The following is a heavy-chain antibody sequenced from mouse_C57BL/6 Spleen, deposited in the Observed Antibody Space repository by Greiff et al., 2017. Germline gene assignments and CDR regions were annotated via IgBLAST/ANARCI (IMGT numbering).Heavy chain of an antibody. J-gene: IGHJ1*03. Sequence: EVQGVESGGGLVKPGGSLKLSCAASGFTFSSYTMSWVRQTPEKRLEWVATISGGGGNTYYPDSVKGRFTISRDNAKNTLYLQMSSLRSEDTALYYCARHWGLLQVYWYFDVWGTGTTVTVSS. CDR3: ARHWGLLQVYWYFDV. CDR2: ISGGGGNT. D-gene: IGHD2-3*01. CDR1: GFTFSSYT. V-gene: IGHV5-9*01.